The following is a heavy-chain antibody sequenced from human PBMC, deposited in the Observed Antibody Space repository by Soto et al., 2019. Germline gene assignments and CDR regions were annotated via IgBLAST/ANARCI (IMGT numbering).Heavy chain of an antibody. Sequence: ASVKVSCKASGYTFTSYAMHWVRQAPGQRLEWMGWINAGNGNTKYSQKFQGRVTITRDTSASTAYMELSSLRSEDTAVYYCATPVHLYDFWSGYENWFDPWGQGTLVTV. V-gene: IGHV1-3*01. CDR3: ATPVHLYDFWSGYENWFDP. CDR1: GYTFTSYA. J-gene: IGHJ5*02. D-gene: IGHD3-3*01. CDR2: INAGNGNT.